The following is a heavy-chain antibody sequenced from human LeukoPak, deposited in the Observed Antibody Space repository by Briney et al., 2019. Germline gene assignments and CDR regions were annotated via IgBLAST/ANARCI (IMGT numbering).Heavy chain of an antibody. D-gene: IGHD3-10*01. CDR2: ITNSGGST. J-gene: IGHJ4*02. V-gene: IGHV3-23*01. Sequence: GGSLRLSCAASGFTFSSYAMNWVRQAPGKGLEWVSVITNSGGSTYYADSVKGRFTISRDNSKNMLYLQMNSLRAEDTAVYYCAKDWGYGSGTYYPHWGQGTLVTVSS. CDR3: AKDWGYGSGTYYPH. CDR1: GFTFSSYA.